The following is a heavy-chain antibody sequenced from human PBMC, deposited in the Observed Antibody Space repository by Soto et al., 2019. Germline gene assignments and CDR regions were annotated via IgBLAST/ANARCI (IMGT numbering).Heavy chain of an antibody. D-gene: IGHD3-3*01. CDR2: IYYSGST. CDR3: AREYYDFWSGPPYHYGMDV. CDR1: GGSISSGDYY. J-gene: IGHJ6*02. Sequence: SETLSLTCTVSGGSISSGDYYWSWIRQPPGKGLEWIGYIYYSGSTYYNPPLKSRVTISVDTSKNQFSLKLSSVTAADTAVYYCAREYYDFWSGPPYHYGMDVWGQGTTVTVSS. V-gene: IGHV4-30-4*01.